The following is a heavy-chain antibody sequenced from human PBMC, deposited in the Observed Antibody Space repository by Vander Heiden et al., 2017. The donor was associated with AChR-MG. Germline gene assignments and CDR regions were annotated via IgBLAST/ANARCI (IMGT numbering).Heavy chain of an antibody. CDR2: ISYDGSNK. CDR1: GFTFSSYG. V-gene: IGHV3-30*18. D-gene: IGHD7-27*01. J-gene: IGHJ4*02. Sequence: QVQLVESGGGVVQPGRSLRLSCAASGFTFSSYGMHWVRQAPGKGLEWVAVISYDGSNKYYADSVKGRFTISRDNSKNTLYLQMNSLRAEDTAVYYCAKQAGEGGWGQGTLVTVSS. CDR3: AKQAGEGG.